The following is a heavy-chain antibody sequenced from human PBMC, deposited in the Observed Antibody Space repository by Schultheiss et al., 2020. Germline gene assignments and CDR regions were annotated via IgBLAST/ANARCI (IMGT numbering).Heavy chain of an antibody. D-gene: IGHD2-2*01. CDR3: ASSYCSSTSCPIVMDV. CDR2: IYHSGST. J-gene: IGHJ6*03. Sequence: SETLSLTCTVSGGSISSYYWSWIRQPPGKGLEWIGYIYHSGSTYYNPSLKSRVTISVDRSKNQFSLKLSSVTAADTAVYYCASSYCSSTSCPIVMDVWGKGTTVTVSS. CDR1: GGSISSYY. V-gene: IGHV4-59*12.